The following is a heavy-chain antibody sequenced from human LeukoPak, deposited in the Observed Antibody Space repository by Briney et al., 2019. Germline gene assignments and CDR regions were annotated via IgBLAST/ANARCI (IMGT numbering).Heavy chain of an antibody. CDR2: IKGYNGDT. Sequence: ASVKVSCKTSGYTFINSGITWVRQAPGQGLEWVGWIKGYNGDTAYAQMFQGRFTMTIDASTSTSSMELSGLRSDDTAVYYCARSGHCSGSACYSEGIDFWGQGTLVTVSS. CDR1: GYTFINSG. J-gene: IGHJ4*02. CDR3: ARSGHCSGSACYSEGIDF. D-gene: IGHD2-21*01. V-gene: IGHV1-18*01.